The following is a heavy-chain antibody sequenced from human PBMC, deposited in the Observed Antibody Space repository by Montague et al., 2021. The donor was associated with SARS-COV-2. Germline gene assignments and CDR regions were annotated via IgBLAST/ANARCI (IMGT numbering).Heavy chain of an antibody. CDR3: ARDLYWAFDE. J-gene: IGHJ3*01. V-gene: IGHV6-1*01. D-gene: IGHD2-8*02. CDR2: YK. Sequence: YKTYAVSFQSRITITADTSNNQFSLHLNSVTPEDTAVYYCARDLYWAFDEWGLGTTVTVSS.